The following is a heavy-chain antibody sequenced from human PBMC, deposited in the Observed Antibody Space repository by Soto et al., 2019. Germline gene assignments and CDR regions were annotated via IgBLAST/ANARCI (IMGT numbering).Heavy chain of an antibody. CDR2: IYPGDSDT. J-gene: IGHJ4*02. D-gene: IGHD5-12*01. CDR1: GYSFTSYW. V-gene: IGHV5-51*01. CDR3: ASHGAAVADGYPNGLGASFFDY. Sequence: PGESLKISCNGSGYSFTSYWIGWVRQMPGKGLEWMGIIYPGDSDTRYSPSFQGQVTISADKSISTAYLQWSSLKASDTAMYYCASHGAAVADGYPNGLGASFFDYWGQGTPVTVS.